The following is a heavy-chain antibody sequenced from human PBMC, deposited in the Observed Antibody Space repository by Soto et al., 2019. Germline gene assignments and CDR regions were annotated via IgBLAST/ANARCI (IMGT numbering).Heavy chain of an antibody. CDR1: GFTFSGYG. CDR3: ARSSGSSFDY. D-gene: IGHD1-26*01. V-gene: IGHV3-33*01. CDR2: VWYDGSDK. Sequence: HPGGSLRLSCAASGFTFSGYGMHWVRQAPGKGPEWVADVWYDGSDKYYADSVKGRFTISRDNSKNTVFLQMDSLRAEDTGVYYCARSSGSSFDYWGQGALVTVSS. J-gene: IGHJ4*02.